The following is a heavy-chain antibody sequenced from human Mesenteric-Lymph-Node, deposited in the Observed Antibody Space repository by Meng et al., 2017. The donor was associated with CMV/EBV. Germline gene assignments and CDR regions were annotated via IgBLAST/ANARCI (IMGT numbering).Heavy chain of an antibody. Sequence: SETLSLTCTVSGDSISSGSYYWGWIRQPPGKGLEWIGSIDYSGNTYYNPSLTSRVTMSVDTSKNQLSLKVSSMSAADTAVYYCARGTPNSSGWKRYYYYGMDVWGQGTTVTVSS. J-gene: IGHJ6*02. CDR3: ARGTPNSSGWKRYYYYGMDV. V-gene: IGHV4-39*07. CDR2: IDYSGNT. CDR1: GDSISSGSYY. D-gene: IGHD6-19*01.